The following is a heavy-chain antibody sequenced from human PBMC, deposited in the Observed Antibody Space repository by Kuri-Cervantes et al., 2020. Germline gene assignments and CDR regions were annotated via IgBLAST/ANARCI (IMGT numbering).Heavy chain of an antibody. D-gene: IGHD1-7*01. V-gene: IGHV4-39*07. CDR3: ARGGRGTKFDY. J-gene: IGHJ4*02. CDR1: GGSISSSSYY. Sequence: ESLKISCTVSGGSISSSSYYWSWIRQPPGKGLEWIGEINHSGSTNYNPSLKSRVTVSVDKFKNQFSLKLSSVTAADTAVYYCARGGRGTKFDYWGQGTLVTVSS. CDR2: INHSGST.